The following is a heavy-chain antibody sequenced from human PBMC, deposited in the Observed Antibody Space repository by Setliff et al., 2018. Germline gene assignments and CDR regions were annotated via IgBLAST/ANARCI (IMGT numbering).Heavy chain of an antibody. V-gene: IGHV3-7*01. Sequence: PGGSLRLSCTASGLSYINDWVSWVRQAPGKGLEWLASINPHGSEKYYADSVKGRFTISRDNAKNSLSLQMNNLRSEDTAVYYCARSLPYFGMDVWGQGTTVTVSS. CDR3: ARSLPYFGMDV. CDR1: GLSYINDW. J-gene: IGHJ6*02. CDR2: INPHGSEK.